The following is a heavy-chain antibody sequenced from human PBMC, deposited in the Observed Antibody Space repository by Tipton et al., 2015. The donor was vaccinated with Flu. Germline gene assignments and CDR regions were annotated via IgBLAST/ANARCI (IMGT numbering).Heavy chain of an antibody. CDR2: IYYSGST. D-gene: IGHD1-26*01. Sequence: TLSLTCTVSGGSISSSSYYWGWIRQPPGKGLEWIGSIYYSGSTYYNPSLKSRVTISVDTSKNQFSLKLGSVTAADTAVYYCARHHLEWELGDNWFDPWGQGTLVTVSS. CDR3: ARHHLEWELGDNWFDP. J-gene: IGHJ5*02. CDR1: GGSISSSSYY. V-gene: IGHV4-39*01.